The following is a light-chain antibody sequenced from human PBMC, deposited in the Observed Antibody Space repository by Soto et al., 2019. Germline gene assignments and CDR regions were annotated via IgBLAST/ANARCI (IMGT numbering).Light chain of an antibody. CDR3: CSYAGSYIRYV. V-gene: IGLV2-11*01. J-gene: IGLJ1*01. CDR1: SSGVGNYDF. CDR2: EVS. Sequence: QSALTQPRSVSGSPGQSVTISCTGTSSGVGNYDFISWHHQHPGKAPKVLIYEVSRRPSGVPDRVSGAESSYTASLTISGLQDADEDDYYCCSYAGSYIRYVFGTGTKLTVL.